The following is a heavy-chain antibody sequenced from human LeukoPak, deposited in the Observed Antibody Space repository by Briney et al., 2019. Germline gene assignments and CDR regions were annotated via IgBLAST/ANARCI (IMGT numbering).Heavy chain of an antibody. V-gene: IGHV3-23*01. CDR2: ISGSGGST. CDR1: GFTFSSDS. Sequence: GGSLRLSCAASGFTFSSDSMTWVRQAPGKGLEWVSTISGSGGSTYYADSVKGRFTISRDNSKNTLYLQMNSLRAEDTAVYYCARDYGGNSVLDYWGQGTLVTVSS. J-gene: IGHJ4*02. CDR3: ARDYGGNSVLDY. D-gene: IGHD4-23*01.